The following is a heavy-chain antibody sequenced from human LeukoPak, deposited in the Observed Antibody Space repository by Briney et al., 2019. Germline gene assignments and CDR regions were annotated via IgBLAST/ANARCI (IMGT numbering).Heavy chain of an antibody. J-gene: IGHJ4*02. D-gene: IGHD1-1*01. CDR2: INGDGSDT. Sequence: GGSLRLSCAASGFTFSSYWMHWVRHAPGKGLVWVSCINGDGSDTNYADSVKGRFTTSRDNAKNTLYLQMNSLRAEDTAVYYCARDRTNFDYWGQGTLVTVSS. V-gene: IGHV3-74*01. CDR1: GFTFSSYW. CDR3: ARDRTNFDY.